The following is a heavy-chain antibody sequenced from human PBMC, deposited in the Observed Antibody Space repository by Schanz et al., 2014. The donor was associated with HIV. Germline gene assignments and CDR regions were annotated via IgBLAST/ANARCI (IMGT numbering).Heavy chain of an antibody. D-gene: IGHD5-18*01. CDR2: MNPKSGNT. CDR1: EKTFSDID. CDR3: ASGRFDTVIWWGDAFLI. Sequence: QVRLVQSGAEVKKPGASVTVSCKTSEKTFSDIDINWVRQGTGQGLEWMAWMNPKSGNTGYAQKFQGRVTMTRNTSINTAYMELSSLRSEDTAVYYCASGRFDTVIWWGDAFLIWGRGTMVTVSS. V-gene: IGHV1-8*01. J-gene: IGHJ3*02.